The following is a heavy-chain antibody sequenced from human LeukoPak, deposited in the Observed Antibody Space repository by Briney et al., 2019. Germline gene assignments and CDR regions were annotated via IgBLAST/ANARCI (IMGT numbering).Heavy chain of an antibody. D-gene: IGHD5-24*01. CDR1: GGSISSSSYY. Sequence: TASETLSLTCTVSGGSISSSSYYWGWIRQPPGKGLEWIVSIYYSGSAYYNPSLKSRVSISVDTSKNQFSLKLRSVTAADTAVYYCASPMAWAHNRRDSDYWGLGTLVTVSS. J-gene: IGHJ4*02. V-gene: IGHV4-39*07. CDR3: ASPMAWAHNRRDSDY. CDR2: IYYSGSA.